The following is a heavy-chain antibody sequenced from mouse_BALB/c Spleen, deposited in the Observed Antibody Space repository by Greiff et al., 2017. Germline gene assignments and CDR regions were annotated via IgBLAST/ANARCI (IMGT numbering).Heavy chain of an antibody. D-gene: IGHD1-1*01. J-gene: IGHJ1*01. V-gene: IGHV3-2*02. CDR1: GYSITSDYA. CDR3: ARRGGSYWYFDV. Sequence: EVQLVESGPGLVKPSQSLSLTCTVTGYSITSDYAWNWIRQSPGNKLEWMGYISYSGSTSYNPSLKSRISITRDTSKNQFFLQLNSVTTEDTATYYCARRGGSYWYFDVWGAGTTVTVAS. CDR2: ISYSGST.